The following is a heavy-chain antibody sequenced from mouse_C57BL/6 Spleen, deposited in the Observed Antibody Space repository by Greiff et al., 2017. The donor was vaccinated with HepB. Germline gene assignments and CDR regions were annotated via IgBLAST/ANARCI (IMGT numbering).Heavy chain of an antibody. CDR3: AREGLLPDY. V-gene: IGHV5-4*01. CDR1: GFTFSSYA. Sequence: VKLMESGGGLVKPGGSLKLSCAASGFTFSSYAMSWVRQTPEKRLEWVATISDGGSYTYYPDNVKGRFTISRDNAKNNLYLQMSHLKSEDTAMYYCAREGLLPDYWGQGTTLTVSS. D-gene: IGHD2-3*01. CDR2: ISDGGSYT. J-gene: IGHJ2*01.